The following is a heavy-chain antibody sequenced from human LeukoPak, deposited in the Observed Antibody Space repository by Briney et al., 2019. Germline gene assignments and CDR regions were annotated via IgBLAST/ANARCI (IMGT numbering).Heavy chain of an antibody. V-gene: IGHV3-30*18. D-gene: IGHD6-19*01. CDR2: ISYDGSNK. J-gene: IGHJ4*02. Sequence: PGGSLRLSCAASGFTFSSYAMTWVRQAPGKGLEWVAVISYDGSNKYYADSVKGRFTISRDNSKNTLYLQMNSLRAEDTAVYYCAKDSKQYYFDYWGQGTLVTVSS. CDR1: GFTFSSYA. CDR3: AKDSKQYYFDY.